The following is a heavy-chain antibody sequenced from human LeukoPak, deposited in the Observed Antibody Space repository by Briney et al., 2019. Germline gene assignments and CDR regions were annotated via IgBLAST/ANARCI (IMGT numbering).Heavy chain of an antibody. CDR2: ISGSGGST. CDR1: GFTFSSYA. CDR3: AKDRYSGSYYLERTNTDY. V-gene: IGHV3-23*01. D-gene: IGHD1-26*01. J-gene: IGHJ4*02. Sequence: GGSLRLSCAASGFTFSSYAMSWVRQAPGKGLEWVSAISGSGGSTYYADSVKGRFTISRDNSKNTLYLQMNGLRAEDTAVYYCAKDRYSGSYYLERTNTDYWGQGTLVTVSS.